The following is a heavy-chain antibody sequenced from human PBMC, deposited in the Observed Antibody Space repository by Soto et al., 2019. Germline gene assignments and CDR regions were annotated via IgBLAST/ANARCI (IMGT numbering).Heavy chain of an antibody. CDR2: VYYSGST. CDR3: ARVDYYGSGSYVPYFDY. CDR1: GGSVSSGSYY. J-gene: IGHJ4*02. D-gene: IGHD3-10*01. V-gene: IGHV4-61*01. Sequence: PSETLSLTCTVSGGSVSSGSYYWSWIRQPPGKGLEWIGYVYYSGSTNYNPSLKSRVTISVDTSKNQFSLKLSSVTAADTAVYYCARVDYYGSGSYVPYFDYWGQGTLVTVSS.